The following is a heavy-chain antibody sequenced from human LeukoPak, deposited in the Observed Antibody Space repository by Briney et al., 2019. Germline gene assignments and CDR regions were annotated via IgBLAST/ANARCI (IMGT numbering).Heavy chain of an antibody. D-gene: IGHD1-14*01. J-gene: IGHJ3*02. V-gene: IGHV4-61*02. Sequence: SQTLSLXCTVSGGSISSGSYYWSWIRQPAGKGLEWIGRIYTSGSTNYNPSLKSRVTISVDTSKNQFSLKLSSVTAADTAVYSCARDPVYPNAFDIWGQGTMVTVSS. CDR2: IYTSGST. CDR1: GGSISSGSYY. CDR3: ARDPVYPNAFDI.